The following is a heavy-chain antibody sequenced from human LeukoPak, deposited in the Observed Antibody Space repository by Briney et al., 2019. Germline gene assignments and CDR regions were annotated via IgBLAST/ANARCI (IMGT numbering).Heavy chain of an antibody. J-gene: IGHJ6*03. Sequence: ASVKVSCTASGYTFTSLSFSWVRQSPGQGLEWMAWIRAFNGNTNYAQKFQDRVTMTTDTSTGTAYMELRSLRSDDTAVYYCAVGGVYCSGGACYSGSSAYMDVWGKGTTVTVSS. CDR3: AVGGVYCSGGACYSGSSAYMDV. V-gene: IGHV1-18*01. D-gene: IGHD2-15*01. CDR1: GYTFTSLS. CDR2: IRAFNGNT.